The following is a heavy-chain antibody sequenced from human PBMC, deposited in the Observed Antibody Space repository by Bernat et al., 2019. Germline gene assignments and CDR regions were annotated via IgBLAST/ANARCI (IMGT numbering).Heavy chain of an antibody. CDR3: ARFSRIDPYYYYGMDV. CDR2: IYYSGST. D-gene: IGHD2-15*01. J-gene: IGHJ6*02. V-gene: IGHV4-59*08. CDR1: GGSISSYY. Sequence: QVQLQESGPGLVKPSETLSLTCTVSGGSISSYYWSWIRQPPGKGLEWIGYIYYSGSTNYNPSLKSRVTISVDTSKNQFSLKLSSVTAADTAVYYCARFSRIDPYYYYGMDVWGQGTTVTVSS.